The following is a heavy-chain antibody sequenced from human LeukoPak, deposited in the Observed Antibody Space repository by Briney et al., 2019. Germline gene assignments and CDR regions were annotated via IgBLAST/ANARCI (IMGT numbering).Heavy chain of an antibody. CDR3: ARAHDDDRDWLDP. CDR1: GFRFSCYW. D-gene: IGHD3-3*01. CDR2: INSDGSST. Sequence: PGGSLRLSCAASGFRFSCYWMHWVRQAPGKGLVWVARINSDGSSTSYADSVKGRFTISRDNAKNTLYLQMNSLRAVDTAVYYCARAHDDDRDWLDPWGQGTLVTVSS. J-gene: IGHJ5*02. V-gene: IGHV3-74*01.